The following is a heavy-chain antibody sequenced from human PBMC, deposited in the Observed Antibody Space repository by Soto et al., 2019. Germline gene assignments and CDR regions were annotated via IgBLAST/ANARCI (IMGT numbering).Heavy chain of an antibody. V-gene: IGHV1-3*01. Sequence: QVQLVQSGTEVKKPGASVKLSCKASGYTFTDYAMHWVRQAPGQSPEWMGWINAANDHTKFSQKFQGRVTITRDTSASTVYIEVKSLRSEDTAVYYCARPLLSGDYVYPFQLWGQGTLVIVSS. CDR2: INAANDHT. J-gene: IGHJ1*01. CDR1: GYTFTDYA. D-gene: IGHD4-17*01. CDR3: ARPLLSGDYVYPFQL.